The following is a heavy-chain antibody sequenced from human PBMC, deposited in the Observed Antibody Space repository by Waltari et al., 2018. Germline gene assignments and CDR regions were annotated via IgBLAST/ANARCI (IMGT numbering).Heavy chain of an antibody. CDR2: INWNSGSI. J-gene: IGHJ3*02. D-gene: IGHD1-1*01. CDR3: TKKNDEVFDRNGLVYDAFDM. CDR1: GFTFEDFA. V-gene: IGHV3-9*01. Sequence: EVQLVESGGGLAQPGRSLRLSCVASGFTFEDFAMHWVRQAPGKGLEWVSGINWNSGSIGYGDSVKGRFTISRDNARNTLYLQMNSLTSEDTAVYFCTKKNDEVFDRNGLVYDAFDMWGQGTMVTVSS.